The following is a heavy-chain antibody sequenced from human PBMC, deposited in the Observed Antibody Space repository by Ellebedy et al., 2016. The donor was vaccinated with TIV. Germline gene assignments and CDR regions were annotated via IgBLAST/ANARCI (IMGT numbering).Heavy chain of an antibody. CDR3: ARGFRYGSGRWPLDH. J-gene: IGHJ4*02. Sequence: AASVKVSCKASGYTLMSYGICWVRQAPGQGLEWMGWVSPYDGNTNYAQTFQGRVTMTIDTSTSTGYMELRSLRSDDTAVYYGARGFRYGSGRWPLDHWGQGTLVTVSS. D-gene: IGHD4-23*01. CDR2: VSPYDGNT. V-gene: IGHV1-18*01. CDR1: GYTLMSYG.